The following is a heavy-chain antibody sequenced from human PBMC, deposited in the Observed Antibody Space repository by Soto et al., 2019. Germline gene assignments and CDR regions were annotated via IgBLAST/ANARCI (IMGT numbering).Heavy chain of an antibody. D-gene: IGHD5-18*01. V-gene: IGHV1-2*04. CDR2: INPNSGGT. CDR1: GYTVTGYY. Sequence: ASVKVSCKASGYTVTGYYMHCVRQAPGQGLEWMGWINPNSGGTNYAQKFQGWVTMTRDTSISTAYMELSRLRSDDTAVYYCARDLESLDTAMVFDYWGQGTLVTVSS. CDR3: ARDLESLDTAMVFDY. J-gene: IGHJ4*02.